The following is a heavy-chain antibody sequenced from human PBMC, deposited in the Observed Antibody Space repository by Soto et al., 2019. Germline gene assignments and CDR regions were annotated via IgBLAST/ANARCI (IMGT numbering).Heavy chain of an antibody. CDR3: ARDQYDFWSGSWDYYYYYGMDV. V-gene: IGHV3-21*01. CDR2: ISSSSSYI. CDR1: GFTFSSYS. Sequence: PGGSLRLSCAASGFTFSSYSMNWVRQAPGKGLEWVPSISSSSSYIYYADSVKGRFTISRDNAKNSLYLQMNSLRAEDTAVYYCARDQYDFWSGSWDYYYYYGMDVWGQGTTVTVSS. D-gene: IGHD3-3*01. J-gene: IGHJ6*02.